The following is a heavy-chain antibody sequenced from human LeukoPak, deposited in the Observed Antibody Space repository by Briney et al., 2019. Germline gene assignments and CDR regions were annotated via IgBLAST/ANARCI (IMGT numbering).Heavy chain of an antibody. CDR1: GGFFSGYY. V-gene: IGHV4-34*01. CDR3: ARAGPIVGATGYYYYGMDV. D-gene: IGHD1-26*01. CDR2: INHSGST. Sequence: SETLSLTCAVYGGFFSGYYWSWIRQPPGKGLEWIGEINHSGSTNYNPSLKSRVTISVDTSKNQFSLKLSSVTAADTAVYYCARAGPIVGATGYYYYGMDVWGQGTTVTVSS. J-gene: IGHJ6*02.